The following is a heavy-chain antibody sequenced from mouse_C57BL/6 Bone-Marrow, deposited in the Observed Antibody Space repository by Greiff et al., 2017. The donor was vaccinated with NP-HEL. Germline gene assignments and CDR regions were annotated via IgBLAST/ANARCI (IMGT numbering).Heavy chain of an antibody. CDR1: GFTFSDYG. CDR2: ISSGSSTI. Sequence: EVKLVESGGGLVKPGGSLKLSCAASGFTFSDYGMHWVRQAPEKGLEWVAYISSGSSTIYYADTVKGRFTISRDNAKNTLFLQMTSLRSEDTAMYYCARGAYYYGSSYVESYWGQGTTLTVSS. CDR3: ARGAYYYGSSYVESY. V-gene: IGHV5-17*01. D-gene: IGHD1-1*01. J-gene: IGHJ2*01.